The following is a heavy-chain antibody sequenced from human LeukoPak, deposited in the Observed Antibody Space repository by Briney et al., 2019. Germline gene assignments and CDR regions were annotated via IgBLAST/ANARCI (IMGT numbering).Heavy chain of an antibody. D-gene: IGHD5-24*01. Sequence: SETLSLTCTVSGGSISSHYWSWIRQPPGKGLEWIGYIYYSGSTNYNPSLKSRVTISVDTSKNQFSLKLSSVTAADTAVYYCARDHILRGRDGYNDAFDIWGQGTMVTVSS. V-gene: IGHV4-59*11. CDR2: IYYSGST. CDR3: ARDHILRGRDGYNDAFDI. CDR1: GGSISSHY. J-gene: IGHJ3*02.